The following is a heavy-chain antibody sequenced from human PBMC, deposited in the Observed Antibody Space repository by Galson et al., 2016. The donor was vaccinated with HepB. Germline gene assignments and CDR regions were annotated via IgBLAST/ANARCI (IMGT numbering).Heavy chain of an antibody. Sequence: SLRLSCAASGFTFSSYAMHWVRQAPGKGLEWVAVISYDGSNKYYADSVKGRFTISRDNSKNTLYLQMNSLRAEETAVYYCARDRGRVRGRRNYYYYYGMDVWGKGTTVTVSS. V-gene: IGHV3-30-3*01. CDR2: ISYDGSNK. CDR1: GFTFSSYA. CDR3: ARDRGRVRGRRNYYYYYGMDV. D-gene: IGHD3-10*01. J-gene: IGHJ6*04.